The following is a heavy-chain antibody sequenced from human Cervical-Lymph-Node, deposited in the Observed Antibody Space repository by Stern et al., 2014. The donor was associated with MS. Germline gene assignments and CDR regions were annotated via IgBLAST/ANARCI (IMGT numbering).Heavy chain of an antibody. CDR1: GFTFTSSA. CDR3: AADSTYYDSSGSWFDY. CDR2: IVVCSGNT. V-gene: IGHV1-58*01. Sequence: QLGQSGAEVKKPGTSVKVSCKASGFTFTSSAVQWVRQARGQRLEWIGWIVVCSGNTNYAQKFQERVTITRDMSTSTAYMELSSLRSEDTAVYDCAADSTYYDSSGSWFDYWGQGTLVTVSS. J-gene: IGHJ4*02. D-gene: IGHD3-22*01.